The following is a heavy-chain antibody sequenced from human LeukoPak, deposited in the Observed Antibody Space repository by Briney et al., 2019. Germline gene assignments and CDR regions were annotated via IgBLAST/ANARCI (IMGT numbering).Heavy chain of an antibody. CDR1: GFTFSSYA. D-gene: IGHD3-9*01. Sequence: GASLXLSCAASGFTFSSYAMSWVRQAPGKGLEWVSLISGSGGSRYFADSLKGRFTISRDNSKNTLYLQMNSLRAEDTAVYYCAKSWSPDRLSPLVWGQGTLVTVSS. V-gene: IGHV3-23*01. J-gene: IGHJ4*02. CDR3: AKSWSPDRLSPLV. CDR2: ISGSGGSR.